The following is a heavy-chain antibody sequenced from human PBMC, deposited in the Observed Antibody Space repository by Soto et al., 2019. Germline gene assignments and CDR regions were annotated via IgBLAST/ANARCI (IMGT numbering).Heavy chain of an antibody. V-gene: IGHV4-30-2*06. D-gene: IGHD1-26*01. J-gene: IGHJ4*02. Sequence: PSETLSLTCTVSGDSFSSGAYSWSWIRQSSGRGLEWIAYIYHSGTAFYNPSLKSRVTLSVLKSKSQFSLKLTSVTAADTAVYCCARVATSDHFDSWGPGTLVTVSS. CDR2: IYHSGTA. CDR1: GDSFSSGAYS. CDR3: ARVATSDHFDS.